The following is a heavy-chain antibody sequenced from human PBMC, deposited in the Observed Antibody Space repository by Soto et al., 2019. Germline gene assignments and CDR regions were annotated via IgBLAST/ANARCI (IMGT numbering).Heavy chain of an antibody. V-gene: IGHV3-30*03. CDR2: ISYDGSNK. D-gene: IGHD5-12*01. CDR3: ARDVDRTSHLNWFDP. J-gene: IGHJ5*02. CDR1: GFTFSSYG. Sequence: GGSLRLSCAASGFTFSSYGMHWVRQAPGKGLEWVAVISYDGSNKYYADSVKGRFTISRDISKNTVYLQMDSLKVEDTAVYYCARDVDRTSHLNWFDPWGQGVMVTVSS.